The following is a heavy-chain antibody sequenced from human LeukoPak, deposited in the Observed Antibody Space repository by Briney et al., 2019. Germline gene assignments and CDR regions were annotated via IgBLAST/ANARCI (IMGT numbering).Heavy chain of an antibody. CDR1: GGSFSGFY. Sequence: KTSETLSLTCAVSGGSFSGFYWSWIRQPPGKGLEWIGEMHHSGATSYKPSLRSRVTISGGTSKNQFSLNLNSVTAADTAVYYCARGILGYYYFDLWGRGTLVTVSS. D-gene: IGHD2/OR15-2a*01. J-gene: IGHJ2*01. V-gene: IGHV4-34*01. CDR3: ARGILGYYYFDL. CDR2: MHHSGAT.